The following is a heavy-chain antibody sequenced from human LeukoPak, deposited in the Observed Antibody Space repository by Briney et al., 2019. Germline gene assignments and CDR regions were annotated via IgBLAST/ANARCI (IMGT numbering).Heavy chain of an antibody. Sequence: SETLSLTCAVYGGSFSGYYWSWIRQPPGKGLEWIGEINHSGSTNYNPSLKSRVTISVDTSKNQFSLKLSSVTAADTAVYYCARVGSFAFFNWGQGTLVTVSS. CDR1: GGSFSGYY. CDR2: INHSGST. J-gene: IGHJ4*02. CDR3: ARVGSFAFFN. D-gene: IGHD2/OR15-2a*01. V-gene: IGHV4-34*01.